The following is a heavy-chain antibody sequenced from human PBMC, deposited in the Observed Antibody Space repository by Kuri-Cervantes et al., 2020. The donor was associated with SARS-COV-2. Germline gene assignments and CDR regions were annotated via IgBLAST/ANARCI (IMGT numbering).Heavy chain of an antibody. V-gene: IGHV3-23*01. D-gene: IGHD3-10*01. Sequence: GGSRRLSCAAFGFTSSSYAMSWVRQAPGKGLEWVPAISGIGGSTYYADSVKGRFTISRDNSKNTLYLQMNSLRAEDTAVYDGARVVRGFSVHWFDPWGQGTLVTVSS. CDR1: GFTSSSYA. J-gene: IGHJ5*02. CDR2: ISGIGGST. CDR3: ARVVRGFSVHWFDP.